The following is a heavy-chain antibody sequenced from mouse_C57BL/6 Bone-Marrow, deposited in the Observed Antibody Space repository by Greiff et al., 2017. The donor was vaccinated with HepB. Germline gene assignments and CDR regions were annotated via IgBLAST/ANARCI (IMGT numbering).Heavy chain of an antibody. V-gene: IGHV7-3*01. CDR3: ARYKAGAMDY. CDR2: IRNKANGYTT. CDR1: GFTFTDYY. Sequence: DVKLVESGGGLVQPGGSLSVSCAASGFTFTDYYMSWVRQPPGKALEWLGFIRNKANGYTTEYSASVKGRFTISRDNSQSILYLQMNALRAEDSATYYCARYKAGAMDYWGQGTSVTVSS. J-gene: IGHJ4*01.